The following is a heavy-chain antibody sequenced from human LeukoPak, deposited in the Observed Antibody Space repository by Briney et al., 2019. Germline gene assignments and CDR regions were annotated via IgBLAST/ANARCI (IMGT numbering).Heavy chain of an antibody. CDR1: GHSISNSNW. CDR2: VYPSGST. D-gene: IGHD2-21*02. CDR3: GTTEHDCGDY. J-gene: IGHJ4*02. V-gene: IGHV4-4*02. Sequence: PSETLSLTCAVSGHSISNSNWSTWIRQPPGKGLEWIGEVYPSGSTNYSPSLKSRVTISVHKSRHQFSLTLRSVTAADTAVYFCGTTEHDCGDYWGQGTLVTVSS.